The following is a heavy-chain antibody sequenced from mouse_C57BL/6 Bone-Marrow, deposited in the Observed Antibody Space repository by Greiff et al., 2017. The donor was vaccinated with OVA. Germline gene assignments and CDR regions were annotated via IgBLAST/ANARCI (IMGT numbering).Heavy chain of an antibody. J-gene: IGHJ3*01. V-gene: IGHV2-2*01. CDR3: ARLSWAY. CDR1: GFSLTSYG. Sequence: QVQLQQSGPGLVQPSQSLSITCTVSGFSLTSYGVHWVRQSPGKGLAWLGVIWSGGSTDYNAAFISRLSISKDNSKSQVFFKMNSLQADDTAIYYCARLSWAYWGQGTLVTVSA. CDR2: IWSGGST.